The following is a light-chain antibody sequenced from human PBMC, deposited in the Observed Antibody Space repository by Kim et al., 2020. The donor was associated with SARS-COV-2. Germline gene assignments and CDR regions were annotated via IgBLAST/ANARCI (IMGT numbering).Light chain of an antibody. CDR3: AAWDDSLNGPV. V-gene: IGLV1-44*01. Sequence: QPVLTQPPSASGTPGQRVTISCSGGSSNIGSNTVNWYQQLPGTAPKLLMYGSNQRPSGVPDRFSGSKSGTSASLAISGLQSEDEADYYCAAWDDSLNGPVFGGGTQLTVL. CDR2: GSN. J-gene: IGLJ3*02. CDR1: SSNIGSNT.